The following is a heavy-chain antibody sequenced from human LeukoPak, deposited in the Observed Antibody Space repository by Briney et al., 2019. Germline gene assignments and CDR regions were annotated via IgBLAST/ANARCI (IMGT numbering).Heavy chain of an antibody. CDR3: ARSQATAMVSDY. Sequence: KPSETLSLTCTVSGGSLNISSYYWGWIRQPPGKGLEWIGSIYYSGRTYYNPSLKIRVTIFVDTSKNQFSLKLNSVTAADTAAYYCARSQATAMVSDYWGQGTLVTVSS. CDR1: GGSLNISSYY. V-gene: IGHV4-39*01. CDR2: IYYSGRT. D-gene: IGHD2-2*01. J-gene: IGHJ4*02.